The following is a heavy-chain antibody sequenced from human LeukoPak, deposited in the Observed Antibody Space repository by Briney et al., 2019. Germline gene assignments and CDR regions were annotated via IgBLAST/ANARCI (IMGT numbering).Heavy chain of an antibody. CDR1: GGTLSSYA. CDR2: IIPIFGTA. J-gene: IGHJ5*02. D-gene: IGHD2-15*01. V-gene: IGHV1-69*13. CDR3: ARAHQVVVAARVPYWFDP. Sequence: ASVKVSCKASGGTLSSYAISWVRQAPGQGLEWMGGIIPIFGTANYAQKFQGRVTITADESTSTAYMELSSLRSEDTAVYYCARAHQVVVAARVPYWFDPWGQGTLVTVSS.